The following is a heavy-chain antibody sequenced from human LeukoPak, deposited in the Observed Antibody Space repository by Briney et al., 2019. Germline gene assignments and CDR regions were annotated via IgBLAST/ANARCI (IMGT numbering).Heavy chain of an antibody. CDR2: ISWNSGSI. V-gene: IGHV3-9*01. J-gene: IGHJ4*02. D-gene: IGHD3-10*01. CDR1: GFTFDDYA. CDR3: AKVGGRGVYFDY. Sequence: GRSLRLSCAASGFTFDDYAMHWVRQAPGKGLEWVSGISWNSGSIGYADSVKGRFTISRDNAKNSLYLQMNSLRAEDTALYYCAKVGGRGVYFDYWGQGTLVTVSS.